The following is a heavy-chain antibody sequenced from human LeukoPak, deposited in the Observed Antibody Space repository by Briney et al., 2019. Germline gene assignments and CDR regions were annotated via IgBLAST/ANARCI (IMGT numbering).Heavy chain of an antibody. J-gene: IGHJ4*02. CDR2: IIPILGIA. D-gene: IGHD3-10*01. V-gene: IGHV1-69*04. Sequence: ASVKVSCKASGGTFSSYAISWVRQAPGQGLEWMGRIIPILGIANYAQKFQGRVTITADKSTSTAYMELSSLRSEDTAVYYCASGDSGYYFDYWGQGTLVTVSS. CDR1: GGTFSSYA. CDR3: ASGDSGYYFDY.